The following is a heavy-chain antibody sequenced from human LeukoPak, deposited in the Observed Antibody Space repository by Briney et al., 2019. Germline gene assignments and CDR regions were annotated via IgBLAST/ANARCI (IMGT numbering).Heavy chain of an antibody. CDR3: ARPNYYDSSGYDFDY. CDR2: IIPIFGTA. J-gene: IGHJ4*02. Sequence: ASVKVSCKASGYTFSSYAISWVRQAPGQGLEWMGGIIPIFGTANYAQKFQGRVTITADESTSTAYMELSSLRSEDTAVYYCARPNYYDSSGYDFDYWGQGTLVTVSS. V-gene: IGHV1-69*13. D-gene: IGHD3-22*01. CDR1: GYTFSSYA.